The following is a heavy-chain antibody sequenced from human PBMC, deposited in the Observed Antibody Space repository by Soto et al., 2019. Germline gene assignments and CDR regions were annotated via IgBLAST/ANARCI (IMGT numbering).Heavy chain of an antibody. D-gene: IGHD1-1*01. CDR1: GGTFSSYA. CDR3: ARGGYNWNDAISDY. J-gene: IGHJ4*02. CDR2: INPSGGST. Sequence: ASVKVSCKASGGTFSSYAISWVRQAPGQGLEWMGTINPSGGSTSYAQKFQGRVTMTTDTSTSTVYMESSSLRSEDTAVYYCARGGYNWNDAISDYWGQGTLVTVSS. V-gene: IGHV1-46*03.